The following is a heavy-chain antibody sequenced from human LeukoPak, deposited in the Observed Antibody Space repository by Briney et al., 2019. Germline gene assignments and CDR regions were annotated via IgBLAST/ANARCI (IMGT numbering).Heavy chain of an antibody. CDR3: ARGVRDGYNYGPDRDY. CDR2: INHSGST. CDR1: GGSFSGYY. Sequence: MTSETLSLTCAVYGGSFSGYYWSWIRQPPGKGLEWIGEINHSGSTNYNPSLKSRVTISVDTSKNQFSLKLSSVTAADTAVYYCARGVRDGYNYGPDRDYWGQGTLVTVSS. J-gene: IGHJ4*02. D-gene: IGHD5-24*01. V-gene: IGHV4-34*01.